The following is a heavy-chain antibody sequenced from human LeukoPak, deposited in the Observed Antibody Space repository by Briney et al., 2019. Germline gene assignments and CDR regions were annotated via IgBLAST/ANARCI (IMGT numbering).Heavy chain of an antibody. Sequence: GGSLRLSCAASGFTFSSYSMNWVRQAPGKGLEWVSSISSSSSYIYYADSVKGRFTISRDNAKNSLYLQMNSLRAEDTAVYYCASNSGYDPHYYYYMDVWGKGTTVTISS. D-gene: IGHD5-12*01. CDR2: ISSSSSYI. CDR1: GFTFSSYS. V-gene: IGHV3-21*01. CDR3: ASNSGYDPHYYYYMDV. J-gene: IGHJ6*03.